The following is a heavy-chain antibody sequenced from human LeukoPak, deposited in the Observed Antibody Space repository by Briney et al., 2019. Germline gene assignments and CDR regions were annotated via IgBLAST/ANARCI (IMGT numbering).Heavy chain of an antibody. CDR3: VKARMPHCGTDCLES. CDR1: GFTFSIYG. J-gene: IGHJ4*02. D-gene: IGHD2-21*02. Sequence: SGGSLRLSCAASGFTFSIYGMSWVRQAPGKGLEWVSVIRGSGGGTYYADSVKGRFTISRDNSKNTVYLQMNSLRAEDTAVYYCVKARMPHCGTDCLESWGQGTLVTVSS. V-gene: IGHV3-23*01. CDR2: IRGSGGGT.